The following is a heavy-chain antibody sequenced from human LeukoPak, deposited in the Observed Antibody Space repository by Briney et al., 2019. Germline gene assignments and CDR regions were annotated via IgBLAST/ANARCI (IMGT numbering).Heavy chain of an antibody. CDR3: ARLRERWLQSYYFDY. D-gene: IGHD5-24*01. Sequence: GASVKVSCKASGYTFTSYAMNWVRQAPGQGLEWMGWINTNTGNPTYAQGFTGRIVFSLDTSVSTAYLQISSLKAEDTAVYYCARLRERWLQSYYFDYWGQGTLVTVSS. CDR2: INTNTGNP. J-gene: IGHJ4*02. V-gene: IGHV7-4-1*02. CDR1: GYTFTSYA.